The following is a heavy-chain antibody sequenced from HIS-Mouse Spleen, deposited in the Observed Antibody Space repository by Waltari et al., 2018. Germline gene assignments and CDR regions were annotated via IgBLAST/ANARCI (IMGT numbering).Heavy chain of an antibody. CDR1: GGSISSSSYY. CDR2: IYYSGSP. Sequence: QLQLQESGPGLVKPSETLSLTCTVSGGSISSSSYYWGWIRQPPGKGMEWIGSIYYSGSPYDNPSLKSRVTISVDTSKNQFSLKLSSVTAADTAVYYCAYGDYFDYWGQGTLVTVSS. V-gene: IGHV4-39*01. J-gene: IGHJ4*02. D-gene: IGHD4-17*01. CDR3: AYGDYFDY.